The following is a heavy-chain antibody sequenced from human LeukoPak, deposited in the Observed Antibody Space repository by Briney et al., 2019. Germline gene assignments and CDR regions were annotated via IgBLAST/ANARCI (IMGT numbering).Heavy chain of an antibody. CDR3: ARDYYGSGSYYTSWFDP. Sequence: PSETVSLTCTVSGGSISSYYWSWIRQPPGKGLEWIGYIYYSGSTNYNPSLKSRVTISVDTSKNQFSLKLSSVTAADTAVYYCARDYYGSGSYYTSWFDPWGQGTLVTVSS. D-gene: IGHD3-10*01. V-gene: IGHV4-59*01. CDR1: GGSISSYY. J-gene: IGHJ5*02. CDR2: IYYSGST.